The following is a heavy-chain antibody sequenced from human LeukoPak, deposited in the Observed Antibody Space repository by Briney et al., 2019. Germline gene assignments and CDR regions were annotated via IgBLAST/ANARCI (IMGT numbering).Heavy chain of an antibody. CDR2: IYWDDDK. J-gene: IGHJ4*02. CDR3: AHRRDGYNSLDY. V-gene: IGHV2-5*02. Sequence: SGPTLVNPTQTLTLTCTFSGFSLSTSGVAVGWIRQPPGKALEWLGLIYWDDDKRYSPSLKSALTITKDTSKNQVVLTMTNMDPVDTAAYYCAHRRDGYNSLDYWGQGTLVTVSS. CDR1: GFSLSTSGVA. D-gene: IGHD5-24*01.